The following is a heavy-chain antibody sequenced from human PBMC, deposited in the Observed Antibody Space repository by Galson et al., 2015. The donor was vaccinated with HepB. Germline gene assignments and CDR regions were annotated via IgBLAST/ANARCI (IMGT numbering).Heavy chain of an antibody. CDR1: GFTFSIYN. CDR2: ISSTCSYI. D-gene: IGHD7-27*01. J-gene: IGHJ4*02. CDR3: ARDPPLGTPFDY. V-gene: IGHV3-21*01. Sequence: SLRLSCAASGFTFSIYNMIWVRQASGKGLEWVSSISSTCSYIYYADSVKGRFTISRDNAKNSLYLQMNGLRAEDTAVYYCARDPPLGTPFDYWGQGTLVTVSS.